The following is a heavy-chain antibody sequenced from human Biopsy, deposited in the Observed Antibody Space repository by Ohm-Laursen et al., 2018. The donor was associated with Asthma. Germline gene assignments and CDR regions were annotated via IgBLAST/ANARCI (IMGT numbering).Heavy chain of an antibody. Sequence: SDTLSLTCTVSGAYIGTPDYHWSWIRQSPGKGLEWIGFVFYSGTTHYSRSLERRLYISIDTARNELSLRLRSVTAVDTAVYFCARVQSYGDIHFGLDVWGQGTTVTVSS. D-gene: IGHD2-21*02. CDR3: ARVQSYGDIHFGLDV. CDR2: VFYSGTT. J-gene: IGHJ6*02. V-gene: IGHV4-30-4*02. CDR1: GAYIGTPDYH.